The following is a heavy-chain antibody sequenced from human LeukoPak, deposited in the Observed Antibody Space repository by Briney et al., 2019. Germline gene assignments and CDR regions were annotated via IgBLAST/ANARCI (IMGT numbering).Heavy chain of an antibody. J-gene: IGHJ4*02. CDR3: GARPGEVAVPYDY. D-gene: IGHD2-15*01. Sequence: PGGSLRLSCAASGFTFSTYAMTWVRQAPGKGLEWVSVISGSGGFTYYADSVKGRFTISRDNSKNTPYLQMHSLRAEDTAVYYCGARPGEVAVPYDYWGQGTLVTVSS. CDR1: GFTFSTYA. CDR2: ISGSGGFT. V-gene: IGHV3-23*01.